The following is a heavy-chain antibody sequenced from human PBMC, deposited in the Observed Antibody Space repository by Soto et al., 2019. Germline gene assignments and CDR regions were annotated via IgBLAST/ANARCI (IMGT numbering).Heavy chain of an antibody. Sequence: SLRLSCAASGFTFSNFAIHWVRQAPGKGLEWVAVISNDGTNKYYADSVKGRFTISRDNSNNTLYLQMNSLRTEDTAVYYCARNYYGSGSYLGPFGYWGQGTLVTVSS. CDR3: ARNYYGSGSYLGPFGY. J-gene: IGHJ4*02. CDR2: ISNDGTNK. D-gene: IGHD3-10*01. V-gene: IGHV3-30-3*01. CDR1: GFTFSNFA.